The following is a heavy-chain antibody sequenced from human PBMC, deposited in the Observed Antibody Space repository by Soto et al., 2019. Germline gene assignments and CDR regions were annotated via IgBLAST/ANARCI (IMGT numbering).Heavy chain of an antibody. CDR3: ARGSSGYSYYYGMDV. Sequence: ASVKVSCKASGYTFTGYYMHWVRQAPGQGLEWMGWINPNSGGTNYAQKFQGRVTMTRDTSTSTAYMELSRLRSDDTAVYYCARGSSGYSYYYGMDVWGQGTTVTVSS. D-gene: IGHD3-22*01. V-gene: IGHV1-2*02. J-gene: IGHJ6*02. CDR2: INPNSGGT. CDR1: GYTFTGYY.